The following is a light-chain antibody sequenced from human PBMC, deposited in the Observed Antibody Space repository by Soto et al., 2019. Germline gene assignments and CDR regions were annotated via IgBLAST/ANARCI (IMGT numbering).Light chain of an antibody. CDR3: CSYAGTNTYVV. CDR1: SSDVGTFNY. Sequence: QSALTQPRSVSGSPGQSVTISYNGTSSDVGTFNYVSWYQQHPGKAPKLIIYDVTQRPSGVPDRFSGSKSGNTASLTISGLKSEEVAEYSCCSYAGTNTYVVIAGGTKLTDL. V-gene: IGLV2-11*01. CDR2: DVT. J-gene: IGLJ2*01.